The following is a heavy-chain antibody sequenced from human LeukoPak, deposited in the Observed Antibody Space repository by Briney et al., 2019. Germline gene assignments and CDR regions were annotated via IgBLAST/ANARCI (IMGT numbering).Heavy chain of an antibody. V-gene: IGHV3-11*01. CDR3: ARDKSHIEY. Sequence: GGSLRLSCAASGFIFSDYSMSWIRQAPGKGLESVAHISGSELSIYYADSVKGRFTISRDNAKSSVYLQMNSLRVDDTAVYYCARDKSHIEYWGQGILVTVSS. J-gene: IGHJ4*02. CDR1: GFIFSDYS. CDR2: ISGSELSI.